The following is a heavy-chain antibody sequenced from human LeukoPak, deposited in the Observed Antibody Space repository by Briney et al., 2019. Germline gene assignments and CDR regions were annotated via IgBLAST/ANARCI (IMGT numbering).Heavy chain of an antibody. CDR3: ARDLPYYYDSSGYYYGFYY. V-gene: IGHV4-39*07. CDR1: GGSISSSSYY. D-gene: IGHD3-22*01. Sequence: SETLSLTCTVSGGSISSSSYYWGWIRQPPGKGLEWIGSIYYSGSTYYNPSLKSRVTISVDTSKNQFSLKLSSVTAVDTAVYYCARDLPYYYDSSGYYYGFYYWGQGTLVTVSS. CDR2: IYYSGST. J-gene: IGHJ4*02.